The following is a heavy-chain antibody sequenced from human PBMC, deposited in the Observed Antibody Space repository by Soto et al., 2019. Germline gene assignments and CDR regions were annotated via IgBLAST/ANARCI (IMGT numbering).Heavy chain of an antibody. Sequence: ASVKVSCKASGYTFTSYGISWVRQAPGQGLEWMGWISAYNGNTNYAQKLQGRVTMTTDTSTSTAYMGLRSLRSDDTAVYYCARTPPYYYDSSGYYYPYYFDYWGQGTLVTVSS. CDR1: GYTFTSYG. V-gene: IGHV1-18*01. CDR3: ARTPPYYYDSSGYYYPYYFDY. CDR2: ISAYNGNT. D-gene: IGHD3-22*01. J-gene: IGHJ4*02.